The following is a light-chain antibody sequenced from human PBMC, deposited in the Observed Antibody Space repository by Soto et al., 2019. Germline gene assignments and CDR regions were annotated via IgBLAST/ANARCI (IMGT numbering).Light chain of an antibody. CDR2: SNN. CDR3: AGWDDSLNGWL. Sequence: QSVLTQPPSASGTTGQRVTISCSGSRSNIGSNTVNWYQQLPGTAPKLLIYSNNQRPSGVPDRFSGSKSGTSASLAISGLQSEDEANYYCAGWDDSLNGWLFGGGTKLTVL. J-gene: IGLJ3*02. CDR1: RSNIGSNT. V-gene: IGLV1-44*01.